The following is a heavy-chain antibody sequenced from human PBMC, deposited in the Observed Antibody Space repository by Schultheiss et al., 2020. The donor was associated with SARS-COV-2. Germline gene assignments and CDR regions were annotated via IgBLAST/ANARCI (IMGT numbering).Heavy chain of an antibody. CDR2: IFYIGST. J-gene: IGHJ5*02. CDR3: ARQTTVTANWFDP. V-gene: IGHV4-59*08. Sequence: SQTLSLTCTVSGGAISIHSWSWIRQPPGKRLGWIGYIFYIGSTYYNPSLKSRVTISVDTSKNQFSLKLSSVTAADTAVYYCARQTTVTANWFDPWGQGTLVTVSS. CDR1: GGAISIHS. D-gene: IGHD4-11*01.